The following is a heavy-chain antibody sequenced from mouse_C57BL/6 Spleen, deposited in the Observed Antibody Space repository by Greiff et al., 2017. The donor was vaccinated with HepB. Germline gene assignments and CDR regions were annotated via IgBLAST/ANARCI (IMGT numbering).Heavy chain of an antibody. V-gene: IGHV1-59*01. Sequence: VQLQQSGAELVRPGTSVKLSCKASGYTFTSYWMHWVKQRPGQGLDWIGVIDPSDSYTNYNQKFKGKATLTVDTYSSTAYMQLSSLTSEDSAVYSCSRKGLITTVVADFDYWGQGTTLTVSS. CDR1: GYTFTSYW. CDR2: IDPSDSYT. D-gene: IGHD1-1*01. CDR3: SRKGLITTVVADFDY. J-gene: IGHJ2*01.